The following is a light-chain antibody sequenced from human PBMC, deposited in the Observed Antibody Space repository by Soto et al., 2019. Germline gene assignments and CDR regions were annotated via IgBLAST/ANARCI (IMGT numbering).Light chain of an antibody. V-gene: IGLV1-44*01. Sequence: QSVLTQPPSASGTPGQRVTISCSGSSSNIGSNSVNWYQQVPGKAPKLLIYNNNQRSSEVPDRFSGSKSGTSGSLAISGLQSEDEADYYCAAWDDNLNGHVVFGGGTKLTVL. CDR3: AAWDDNLNGHVV. CDR2: NNN. J-gene: IGLJ2*01. CDR1: SSNIGSNS.